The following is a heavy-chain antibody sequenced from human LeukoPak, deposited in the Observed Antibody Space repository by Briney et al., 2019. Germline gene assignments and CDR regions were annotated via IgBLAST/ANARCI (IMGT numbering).Heavy chain of an antibody. CDR1: GGTFSSYA. CDR3: ARIYCSSTSCYPPDY. D-gene: IGHD2-2*01. Sequence: SVKVSCKASGGTFSSYAISWVRQAPGQGLEWMGGIIPIFGTANYAQKFQGRVTITADESTSTAYMELRSLRSDDTALYYCARIYCSSTSCYPPDYWGQGTLVTVSS. CDR2: IIPIFGTA. J-gene: IGHJ4*02. V-gene: IGHV1-69*13.